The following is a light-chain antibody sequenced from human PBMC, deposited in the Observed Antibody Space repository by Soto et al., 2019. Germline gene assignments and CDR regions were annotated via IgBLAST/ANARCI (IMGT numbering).Light chain of an antibody. V-gene: IGKV2-30*01. J-gene: IGKJ2*01. CDR2: QVS. CDR3: MEGTHWPTT. Sequence: DVVLTQAPLSLPVTLGQPASISCRSSHSLVYSDGNTYLTWFHQRPGQSPRRLIYQVSKRDSGVPDRCSGSGAGPDFTLEISGVEADDVGIYFCMEGTHWPTTFGQGTKLEVK. CDR1: HSLVYSDGNTY.